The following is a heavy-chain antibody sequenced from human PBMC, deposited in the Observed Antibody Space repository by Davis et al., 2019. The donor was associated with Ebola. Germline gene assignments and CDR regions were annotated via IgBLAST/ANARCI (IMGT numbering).Heavy chain of an antibody. D-gene: IGHD4-17*01. CDR1: GGTFSSYA. CDR2: INPSGGST. J-gene: IGHJ6*02. Sequence: AASVKVSCKASGGTFSSYAISWVRQAPGQGLEWMGIINPSGGSTSYAQKFQGRVTMTRDTSTSTVYMELSSLRSEDTAVYYCARDAQMTTVTPGEYYYYYGMDVWGQGTTVTVSS. V-gene: IGHV1-46*01. CDR3: ARDAQMTTVTPGEYYYYYGMDV.